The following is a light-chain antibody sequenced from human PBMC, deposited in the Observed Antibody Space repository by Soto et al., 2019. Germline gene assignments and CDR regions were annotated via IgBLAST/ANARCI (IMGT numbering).Light chain of an antibody. J-gene: IGKJ4*01. V-gene: IGKV1-12*02. Sequence: IHGTEAPSTVSAYVGDRVTITCRASQTIINWLAWYQQRPGKAPQLLIYAASTLQSGVPSRFSGGGSGTDFTLTISSLQPEDFAPYYCQQVYVYPSTFGGGTKVDIK. CDR1: QTIINW. CDR3: QQVYVYPST. CDR2: AAS.